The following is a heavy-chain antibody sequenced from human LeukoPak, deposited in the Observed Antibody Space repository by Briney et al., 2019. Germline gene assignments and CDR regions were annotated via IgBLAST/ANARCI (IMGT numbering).Heavy chain of an antibody. J-gene: IGHJ4*02. CDR3: VRYFDWPRPFDY. CDR2: ISGSGGST. V-gene: IGHV3-23*01. D-gene: IGHD3-9*01. Sequence: TGGSLRLSCAASGFTLSSYAMSWVRQAPGKGLEWVSAISGSGGSTYYADSVKGRFTISRDNSKNTLYLQMNSLRSDDTAVYYCVRYFDWPRPFDYWGQGTLVTVSS. CDR1: GFTLSSYA.